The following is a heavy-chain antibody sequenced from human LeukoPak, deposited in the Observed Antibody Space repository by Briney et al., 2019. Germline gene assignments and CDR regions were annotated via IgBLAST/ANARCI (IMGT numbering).Heavy chain of an antibody. Sequence: ASVKVSCKASGYTFTSYDINWVRQATGQGLEWMGWMNPNSGNTGYAQKFQGRVTMTRNTSISTAYMELSSLRSEDTAVYYCARGSGSYYTSDYWGQGTLATVSS. V-gene: IGHV1-8*01. D-gene: IGHD3-10*01. CDR2: MNPNSGNT. CDR3: ARGSGSYYTSDY. CDR1: GYTFTSYD. J-gene: IGHJ4*02.